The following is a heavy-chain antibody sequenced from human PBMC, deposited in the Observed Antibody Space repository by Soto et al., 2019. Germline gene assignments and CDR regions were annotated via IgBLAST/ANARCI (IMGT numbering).Heavy chain of an antibody. D-gene: IGHD3-10*01. Sequence: VQLVQSGAVVKKPGSSVEVSCKASGGTFNGYGISWVRQAPGQGLEWMGGTVPVFDTSKYAPRFQGRVTINADKSPSTAYMELSSVISEDTAIYFCARGVSNSGAYYTGPSAYDLWGQGTLVIVSS. CDR1: GGTFNGYG. V-gene: IGHV1-69*06. CDR3: ARGVSNSGAYYTGPSAYDL. J-gene: IGHJ3*01. CDR2: TVPVFDTS.